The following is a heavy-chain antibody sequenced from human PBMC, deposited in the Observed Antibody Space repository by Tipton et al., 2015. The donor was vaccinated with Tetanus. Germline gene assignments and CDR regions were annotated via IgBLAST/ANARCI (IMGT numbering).Heavy chain of an antibody. CDR2: ISSSSSYI. CDR3: ARGRADYYDSSGYSRY. Sequence: EASGFTFSSYSMNWVRQAPGKGLEWVSSISSSSSYIHYADSVKGRFTISRDNAKNSLYLQMNSLRAEDTAVYYCARGRADYYDSSGYSRYWGQGTLVTVSS. J-gene: IGHJ4*02. V-gene: IGHV3-21*01. CDR1: GFTFSSYS. D-gene: IGHD3-22*01.